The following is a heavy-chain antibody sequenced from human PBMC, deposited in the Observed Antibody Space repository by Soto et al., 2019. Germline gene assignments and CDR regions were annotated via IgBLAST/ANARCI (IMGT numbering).Heavy chain of an antibody. J-gene: IGHJ5*02. CDR3: ARDLILRYFGPFDP. CDR1: GGTFSSYA. Sequence: SVKVSCKASGGTFSSYAISWVRQAPGQGLEWMGGIIPIFGTANYAQKFQGRVTITADESTSTAYMELSSPRSEDTAVYYCARDLILRYFGPFDPWGQGTLVTVSS. V-gene: IGHV1-69*13. CDR2: IIPIFGTA. D-gene: IGHD3-9*01.